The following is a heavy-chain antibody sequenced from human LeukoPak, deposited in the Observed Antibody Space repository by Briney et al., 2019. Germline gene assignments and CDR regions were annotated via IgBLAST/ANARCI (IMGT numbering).Heavy chain of an antibody. V-gene: IGHV3-53*01. D-gene: IGHD6-13*01. CDR1: GFTVSSNY. CDR2: IYSGGST. J-gene: IGHJ3*02. Sequence: PGESLRLSCAASGFTVSSNYMSWVRQAPGKGLEWVSVIYSGGSTYYADSVKGRFTISRDNSKNTLYLQMNSLRAEDTAVYYCARVRSSYSGSWGLDAFDIWGQGTMVTVSS. CDR3: ARVRSSYSGSWGLDAFDI.